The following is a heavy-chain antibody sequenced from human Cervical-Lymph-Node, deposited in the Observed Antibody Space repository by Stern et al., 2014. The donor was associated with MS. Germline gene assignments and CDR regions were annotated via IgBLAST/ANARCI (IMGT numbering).Heavy chain of an antibody. J-gene: IGHJ5*02. CDR3: ARERSIHYPAFAP. D-gene: IGHD3-10*01. CDR1: GGSFKSYA. V-gene: IGHV1-69*01. Sequence: VQLVESGAEVKKPGSSVRVSCKASGGSFKSYAFNWLRQAPGQGLEWMGDIVPMFAKANYAQNFQGRVTVTADEATNTVYMELSFLTSEDTAVYYCARERSIHYPAFAPWGQGTLVTVSS. CDR2: IVPMFAKA.